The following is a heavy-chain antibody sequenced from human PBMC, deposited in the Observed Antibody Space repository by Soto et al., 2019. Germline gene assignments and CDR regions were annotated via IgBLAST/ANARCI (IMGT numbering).Heavy chain of an antibody. J-gene: IGHJ6*02. D-gene: IGHD2-8*01. CDR2: IYYSWST. CDR1: GGSISSYY. V-gene: IGHV4-59*01. CDR3: ARVTDSAYCTNGVCYTYGKRYYYYYYGIDV. Sequence: PWETLSLTFTVSGGSISSYYWSWIRQPPGKGLEWLGYIYYSWSTNYNPSLKSRVTISVDTSKNQFSLKLSSVTAADTAVYYCARVTDSAYCTNGVCYTYGKRYYYYYYGIDVWGQGTRVTVPS.